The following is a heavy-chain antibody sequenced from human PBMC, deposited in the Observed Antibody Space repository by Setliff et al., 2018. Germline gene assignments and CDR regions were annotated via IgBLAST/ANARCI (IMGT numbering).Heavy chain of an antibody. J-gene: IGHJ3*02. CDR3: ARDPLTTNRRRAFDI. CDR2: IYYSGST. Sequence: PSGTLSLTCTVSGGSISSGGYYWSWIRQHPGKGLEWIGYIYYSGSTYYNPSLKSRVTISVDTSKNQFSLKLSSVTAADTAVYYCARDPLTTNRRRAFDIWGQGTMVTVSS. D-gene: IGHD4-17*01. CDR1: GGSISSGGYY. V-gene: IGHV4-31*03.